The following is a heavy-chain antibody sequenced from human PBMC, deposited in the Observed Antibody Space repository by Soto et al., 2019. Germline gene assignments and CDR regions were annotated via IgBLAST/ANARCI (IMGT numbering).Heavy chain of an antibody. J-gene: IGHJ4*02. CDR2: IYYRGST. D-gene: IGHD3-22*01. CDR3: ARGGYYYDSSGYYLDY. V-gene: IGHV4-59*01. Sequence: QVQLQESGPGLVKPSETLSLTCTVSGGSISSYYWSWIRQPPGKGLEWIGYIYYRGSTNYNPSLKSRVTISVDTSKNQFPLKLSSVTAADTAVYYCARGGYYYDSSGYYLDYWGQGTLVTVSS. CDR1: GGSISSYY.